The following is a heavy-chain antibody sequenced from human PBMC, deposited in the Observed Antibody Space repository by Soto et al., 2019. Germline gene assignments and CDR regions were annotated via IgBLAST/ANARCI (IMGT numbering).Heavy chain of an antibody. V-gene: IGHV4-61*01. Sequence: ASETLSLTCTVSGGSVSSGSYYWSWIRQPPWKGLEWIGYIYYSGTTHYNPSLKSRVTISVDTSKKQFSLKLTSVTAADTAVYYCARERTGAPTFFDYWGRGXLVTVYS. D-gene: IGHD1-26*01. J-gene: IGHJ4*02. CDR2: IYYSGTT. CDR3: ARERTGAPTFFDY. CDR1: GGSVSSGSYY.